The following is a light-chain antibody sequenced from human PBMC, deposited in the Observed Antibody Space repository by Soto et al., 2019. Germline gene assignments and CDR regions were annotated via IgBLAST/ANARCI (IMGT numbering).Light chain of an antibody. Sequence: SALTQPPSVSGSPGQSVTISCTGTNSDVGAYNHVSWYQQHPGKAPKLIIYDVTKWPSGVPDRFSGSKSGNTASLTISGLQAEDEADYYCCSYAGSYSVVFGGGTKLTVL. CDR2: DVT. CDR1: NSDVGAYNH. V-gene: IGLV2-11*01. CDR3: CSYAGSYSVV. J-gene: IGLJ2*01.